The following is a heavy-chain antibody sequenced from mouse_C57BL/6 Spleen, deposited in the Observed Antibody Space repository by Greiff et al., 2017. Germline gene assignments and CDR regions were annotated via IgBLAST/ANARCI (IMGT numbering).Heavy chain of an antibody. D-gene: IGHD1-2*01. V-gene: IGHV1-69*01. Sequence: QVQLQQPGAELVMPGASVKLSCKASGYTFTSYWMHWVKQRPGQGLEWIGEIDPSDSYTNYNQKFKGKSTLTVDKSSSTAYMQLSSLTSEDAAVYYCARLLRPPYAMDYWGQGTSVTVSS. J-gene: IGHJ4*01. CDR2: IDPSDSYT. CDR1: GYTFTSYW. CDR3: ARLLRPPYAMDY.